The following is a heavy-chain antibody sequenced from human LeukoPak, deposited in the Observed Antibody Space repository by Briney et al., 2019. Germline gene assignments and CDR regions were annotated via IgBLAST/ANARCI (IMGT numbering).Heavy chain of an antibody. CDR1: AYTFTGYY. CDR3: ARNFDMKGFDP. CDR2: INSDSGFT. D-gene: IGHD3-9*01. V-gene: IGHV1-2*02. J-gene: IGHJ5*02. Sequence: GASVKASCKASAYTFTGYYMNWVRQAPGQGLEWMGWINSDSGFTKYAQKFQGRVTMTRDTSITTVYMDLTRLTSDDTAVYYCARNFDMKGFDPWGQGTLVTVSS.